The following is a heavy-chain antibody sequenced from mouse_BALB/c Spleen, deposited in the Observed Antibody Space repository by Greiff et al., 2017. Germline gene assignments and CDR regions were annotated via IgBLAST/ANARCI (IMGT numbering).Heavy chain of an antibody. CDR3: ARGGSSGYSWFAY. D-gene: IGHD3-1*01. Sequence: QVHLMQSGAELARPGASVTMSCKASGYTFTSYTMHWVKQRPGPGLEWLGYINPSSGYTNYNQKFKNKATMTADKSSSTAYMQLSSLTSEDSAVYYWARGGSSGYSWFAYWGQGTLVTVSA. J-gene: IGHJ3*01. CDR2: INPSSGYT. CDR1: GYTFTSYT. V-gene: IGHV1-4*01.